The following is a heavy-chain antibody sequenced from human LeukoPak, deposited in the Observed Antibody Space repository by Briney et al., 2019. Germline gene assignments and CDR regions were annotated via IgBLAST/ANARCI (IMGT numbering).Heavy chain of an antibody. D-gene: IGHD2-2*01. Sequence: GGSLRLSCTASGFTFSSYWMNWVRQAPGTGLEWVANINQDGSTKYYLDSVKGRFTISRDNAKNSLYLQMNSLRAEETAVYYCARESYCSSTSCYWGYWGQGTLVTVSS. CDR1: GFTFSSYW. CDR3: ARESYCSSTSCYWGY. J-gene: IGHJ4*02. CDR2: INQDGSTK. V-gene: IGHV3-7*01.